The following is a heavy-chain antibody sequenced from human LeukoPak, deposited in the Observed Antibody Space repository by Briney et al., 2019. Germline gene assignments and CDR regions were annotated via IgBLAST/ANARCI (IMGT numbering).Heavy chain of an antibody. CDR1: GFTFSSYA. D-gene: IGHD3-3*01. CDR3: ASTIVPPYYDFWSGYYPLDY. J-gene: IGHJ4*02. Sequence: PGGSLRLSCAASGFTFSSYAMSWVRQAPGKGLEWVSAISGSGGSTYYADSVKGRFTISRDNAKNSLYLQMNSLRAEDTAVYYCASTIVPPYYDFWSGYYPLDYWGQGTLVTVSS. V-gene: IGHV3-23*01. CDR2: ISGSGGST.